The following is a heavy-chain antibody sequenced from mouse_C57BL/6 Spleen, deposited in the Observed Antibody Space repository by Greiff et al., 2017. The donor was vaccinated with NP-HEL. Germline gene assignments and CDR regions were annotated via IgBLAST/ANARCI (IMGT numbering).Heavy chain of an antibody. D-gene: IGHD1-1*01. CDR2: INYDGSST. J-gene: IGHJ4*01. CDR1: GFTFSDYY. V-gene: IGHV5-16*01. CDR3: ARGGYYGLYAMDY. Sequence: EVQLVESEGGLVQPGSSMKLSCTASGFTFSDYYMAWVRQVPEKGLEWVANINYDGSSTYYLDSLKSRFIISRDNAKNILYLQMSSLKSEDTATYYCARGGYYGLYAMDYWGQGTSVTVSS.